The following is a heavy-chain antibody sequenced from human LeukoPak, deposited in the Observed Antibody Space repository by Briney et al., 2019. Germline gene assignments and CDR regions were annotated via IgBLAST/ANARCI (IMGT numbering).Heavy chain of an antibody. V-gene: IGHV5-51*01. CDR3: ARRVAAAEDWFDP. D-gene: IGHD6-13*01. Sequence: GESLQISCKGSGFSFSSYWIGWVRQMPGKGLEWMGIIYPGDSDTRYSPSFQGQVTISADKSISTAYLQWSSLKASDTAMYYCARRVAAAEDWFDPWGQGTLVTVSS. CDR1: GFSFSSYW. CDR2: IYPGDSDT. J-gene: IGHJ5*02.